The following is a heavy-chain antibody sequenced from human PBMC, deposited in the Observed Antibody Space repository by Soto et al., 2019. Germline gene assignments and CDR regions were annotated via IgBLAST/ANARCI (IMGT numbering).Heavy chain of an antibody. CDR2: IYGDDSNT. D-gene: IGHD3-16*01. CDR1: GYSLTKYW. CDR3: ARVKFGDYQRAFEY. J-gene: IGHJ4*02. Sequence: EVRLVQSGAEVKKPGESLRISCQGSGYSLTKYWIAWVRQMSGKGLEWMGMIYGDDSNTKYSPSFQGHVTMSVDKSTNTSYLQWSSLRASDTAMYYCARVKFGDYQRAFEYWGQGSLVTVSS. V-gene: IGHV5-51*01.